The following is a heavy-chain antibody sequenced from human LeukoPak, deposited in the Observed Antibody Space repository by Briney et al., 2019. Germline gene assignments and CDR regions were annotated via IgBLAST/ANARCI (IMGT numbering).Heavy chain of an antibody. V-gene: IGHV3-33*01. CDR1: GFTFSSYG. CDR3: ARDGTYYDFWSGYYRY. J-gene: IGHJ4*02. CDR2: IWYDGSNI. D-gene: IGHD3-3*01. Sequence: GRSLRLSCAASGFTFSSYGMHWVRQAPGKGLEWVAVIWYDGSNIYYADSVKGRFTISRDNSNNTLYLQRHSLRAVDTAVNYCARDGTYYDFWSGYYRYWGQGPLVTVSS.